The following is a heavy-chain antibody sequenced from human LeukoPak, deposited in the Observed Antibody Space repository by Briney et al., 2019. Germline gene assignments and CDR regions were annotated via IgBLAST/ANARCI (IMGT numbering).Heavy chain of an antibody. CDR1: GFTFSSYA. Sequence: GGSLRLSCAASGFTFSSYAMHWVRQAPGKGLEWVAVISYDGSNKYYADSVKGRFTISRDNSKNTLYLQMNSLRAEDTAIYYCATSTTSFDYWGQGTLVTVSS. J-gene: IGHJ4*02. CDR2: ISYDGSNK. V-gene: IGHV3-30-3*01. CDR3: ATSTTSFDY. D-gene: IGHD1-14*01.